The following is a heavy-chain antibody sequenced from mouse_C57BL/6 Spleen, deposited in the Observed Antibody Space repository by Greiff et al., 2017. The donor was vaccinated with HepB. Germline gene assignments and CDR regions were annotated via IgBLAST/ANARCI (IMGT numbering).Heavy chain of an antibody. CDR3: ARSQSTMVTGYFDY. CDR1: GYTFTSYW. Sequence: QVQLKESGAELVRPGSSVKLSCKASGYTFTSYWMHWVKQRPIQGLEWIGNIDPSDSETHYNQKFKDKATLTVDKSSSTAYMQLSSLTSEDSAVYYCARSQSTMVTGYFDYWGQGTTLTVSS. J-gene: IGHJ2*01. CDR2: IDPSDSET. D-gene: IGHD2-2*01. V-gene: IGHV1-52*01.